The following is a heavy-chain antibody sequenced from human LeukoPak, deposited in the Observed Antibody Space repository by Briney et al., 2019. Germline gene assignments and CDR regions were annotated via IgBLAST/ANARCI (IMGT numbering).Heavy chain of an antibody. V-gene: IGHV3-21*01. D-gene: IGHD5-18*01. J-gene: IGHJ4*02. CDR2: ISNSSSYI. CDR3: ARVDTAMVPHY. Sequence: GGSLRLSCAASGFTFSSYSMNWVRPAPGKGLEWVSSISNSSSYIYYADSVKGRFTISRDNAKNSLYLQMNSLRAEDTAVYYCARVDTAMVPHYWGQGTLVTVSS. CDR1: GFTFSSYS.